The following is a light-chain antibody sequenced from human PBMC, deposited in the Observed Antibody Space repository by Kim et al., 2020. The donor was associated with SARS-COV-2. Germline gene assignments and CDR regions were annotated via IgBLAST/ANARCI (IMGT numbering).Light chain of an antibody. CDR1: QHISSW. V-gene: IGKV1-12*01. J-gene: IGKJ2*01. Sequence: ASVGDRVTITCRASQHISSWLAWYQQKPGKAPRLLIFGGTGLQSGVPSRFSGSQSGTDFTLTISGLQPEDVATYYCQQAHSVPYTFGQGTKVEI. CDR3: QQAHSVPYT. CDR2: GGT.